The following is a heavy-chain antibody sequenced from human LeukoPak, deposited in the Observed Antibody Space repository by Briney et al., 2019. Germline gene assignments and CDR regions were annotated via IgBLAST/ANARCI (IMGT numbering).Heavy chain of an antibody. J-gene: IGHJ4*02. Sequence: SETLSLTCTVSGGSISSYYWSWIRQPAGKGLEWIGRIYTSGSTDYNPSLKSRVTMSVDTSKNQFSLKLSSVTAADTAVYYCAREEPDYYGSGSHRDCWGQGTLVTVSS. V-gene: IGHV4-4*07. CDR3: AREEPDYYGSGSHRDC. CDR1: GGSISSYY. D-gene: IGHD3-10*01. CDR2: IYTSGST.